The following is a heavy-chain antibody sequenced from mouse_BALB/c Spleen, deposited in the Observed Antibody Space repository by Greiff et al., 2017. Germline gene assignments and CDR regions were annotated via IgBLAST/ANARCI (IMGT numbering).Heavy chain of an antibody. D-gene: IGHD1-1*01. J-gene: IGHJ1*01. CDR1: GYTFSSYW. CDR3: ARRFDYYGSSYWYFDV. Sequence: QVHVKQSGAELMKPGASVKISCKATGYTFSSYWIEWVKQRPGHGLEWIGEILPGSGSTNYNEKFKGKATFTADTSSNTAYIQLSSLTSEDSAVYYCARRFDYYGSSYWYFDVWGAGTTVTVSS. CDR2: ILPGSGST. V-gene: IGHV1-9*01.